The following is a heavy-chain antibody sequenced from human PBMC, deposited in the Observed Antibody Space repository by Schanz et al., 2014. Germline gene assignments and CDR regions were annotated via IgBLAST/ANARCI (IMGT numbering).Heavy chain of an antibody. CDR2: INTDTGNP. Sequence: QAQLVQSGAEVKKPGASMKVSCLASGYSFTSYAVNWVRQAPGQGLQWMGWINTDTGNPTYAQGFTGRFVFSLDTSVSTTYLQISSLKAEDTAVYYCAREFAGQPSGFDYWGQGTLVTVSS. J-gene: IGHJ4*02. CDR3: AREFAGQPSGFDY. D-gene: IGHD3-3*01. CDR1: GYSFTSYA. V-gene: IGHV7-4-1*02.